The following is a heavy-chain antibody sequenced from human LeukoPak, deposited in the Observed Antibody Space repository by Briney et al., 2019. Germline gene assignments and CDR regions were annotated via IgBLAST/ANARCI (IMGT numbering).Heavy chain of an antibody. CDR2: INPNRGGT. Sequence: GSENVSCKVSGYTFTGYYMHWVGQAAGQGREGMGGINPNRGGTNYAQKFQGGGTITRDTSISTAYMELTRLRSDDTAVYYCARVRYCRSTSCPEYFQHWGQGTLVTVSS. V-gene: IGHV1-2*02. J-gene: IGHJ1*01. D-gene: IGHD2-2*01. CDR3: ARVRYCRSTSCPEYFQH. CDR1: GYTFTGYY.